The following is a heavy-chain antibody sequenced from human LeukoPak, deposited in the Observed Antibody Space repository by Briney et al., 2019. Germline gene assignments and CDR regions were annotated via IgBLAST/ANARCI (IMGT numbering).Heavy chain of an antibody. CDR1: GGSITSSSYY. J-gene: IGHJ4*02. Sequence: SETLSLTCTVSGGSITSSSYYWGWIRQPPGKGLEWIGTFYYSGSTCYNPSLKSRVTISVDTSKNQFSLKLSSVSAADTAVYYCASASSSWSYFAYWGQGTLVTVSS. CDR2: FYYSGST. CDR3: ASASSSWSYFAY. V-gene: IGHV4-39*01. D-gene: IGHD6-13*01.